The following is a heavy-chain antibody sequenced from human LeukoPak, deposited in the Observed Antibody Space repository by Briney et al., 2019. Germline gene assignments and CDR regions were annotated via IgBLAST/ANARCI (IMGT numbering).Heavy chain of an antibody. J-gene: IGHJ4*02. CDR3: AKIGNYYYDSSGTLDY. D-gene: IGHD3-22*01. CDR2: ISGSGDNT. Sequence: GGSLRLSCAASGFTFSSYAMNWVRQAPGKGLEWISSISGSGDNTYYADSVKGRFTISRDNSKNTLYLQMNSLRAEDTAVYYCAKIGNYYYDSSGTLDYWGQGTLVTVSS. CDR1: GFTFSSYA. V-gene: IGHV3-23*01.